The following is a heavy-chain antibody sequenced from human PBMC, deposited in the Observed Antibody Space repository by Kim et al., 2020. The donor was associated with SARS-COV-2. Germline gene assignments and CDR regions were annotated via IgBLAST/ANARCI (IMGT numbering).Heavy chain of an antibody. J-gene: IGHJ5*02. CDR2: IYHSGST. D-gene: IGHD3-9*01. CDR3: ARDRSQDFDWPPYNWFDP. V-gene: IGHV4-4*02. Sequence: SETLSLTCAVSGGSISSSNWWSWVRQPPGKGLEWIGEIYHSGSTNYNPSLKSRVTISVDKSKNQFSLKLSSVTAADTAVYYCARDRSQDFDWPPYNWFDPWGQGTLVTVSS. CDR1: GGSISSSNW.